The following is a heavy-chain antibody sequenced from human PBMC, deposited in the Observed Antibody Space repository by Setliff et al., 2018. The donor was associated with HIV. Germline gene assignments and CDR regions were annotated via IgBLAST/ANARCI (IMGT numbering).Heavy chain of an antibody. Sequence: PSETLSLTCAVYDGSFSGFYWSWIRQSPGKGLEWIGEINHSGSTNYIPSLKSRVTISVDSSKKQFSLELSSVTAADTAVYYCANGRVFGVVIIWGQGTLVTVSS. CDR3: ANGRVFGVVII. CDR1: DGSFSGFY. CDR2: INHSGST. V-gene: IGHV4-34*01. D-gene: IGHD3-3*01. J-gene: IGHJ4*02.